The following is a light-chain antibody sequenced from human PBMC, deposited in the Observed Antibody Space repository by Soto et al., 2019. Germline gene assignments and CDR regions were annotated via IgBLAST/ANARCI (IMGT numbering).Light chain of an antibody. V-gene: IGKV3-11*01. Sequence: EIVLQQSPATLSVSPGERVTLSCRASQNLHSFLNWYQQRPGQAPRPLIYDGSKRAAGVPDRISGDGSGTDYTLTISSLEPEDFAVYYCQQRTRWPMTFGQGTRLEI. J-gene: IGKJ5*01. CDR3: QQRTRWPMT. CDR1: QNLHSF. CDR2: DGS.